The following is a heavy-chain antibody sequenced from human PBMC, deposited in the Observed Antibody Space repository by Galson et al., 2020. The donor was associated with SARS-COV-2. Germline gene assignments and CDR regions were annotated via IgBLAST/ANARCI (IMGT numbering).Heavy chain of an antibody. CDR2: IRSKAYGGTT. J-gene: IGHJ4*02. V-gene: IGHV3-49*03. CDR1: GFTFGDYA. CDR3: TRYYDFWSGYYSSPYYFDY. D-gene: IGHD3-3*01. Sequence: GGSLRLSCTASGFTFGDYAMSWFRQAPGKGLEWVVFIRSKAYGGTTEYAASVKGRFTISRDDSKSIAYLQMNSLKTEDTAVYYCTRYYDFWSGYYSSPYYFDYWGQGTLVTVSS.